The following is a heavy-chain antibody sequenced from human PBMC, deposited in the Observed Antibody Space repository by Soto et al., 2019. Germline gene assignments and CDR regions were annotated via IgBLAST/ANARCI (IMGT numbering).Heavy chain of an antibody. Sequence: PGGSLRLACAASGFTFSTYAMTWVRQAPGKGLEWVSALSGNSGTTYSADSVKGRFTISRDNSRNTLHLQMSSLRAEDTALYYCAKGSKFTIFSPNDYWGQGTLVTVSS. J-gene: IGHJ4*02. D-gene: IGHD3-3*01. V-gene: IGHV3-23*01. CDR3: AKGSKFTIFSPNDY. CDR1: GFTFSTYA. CDR2: LSGNSGTT.